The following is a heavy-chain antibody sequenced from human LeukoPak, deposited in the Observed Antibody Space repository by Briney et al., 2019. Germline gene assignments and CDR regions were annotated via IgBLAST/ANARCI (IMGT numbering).Heavy chain of an antibody. CDR2: INHSGST. V-gene: IGHV4-34*01. CDR3: ARVGRWYPFFVWFDP. Sequence: PSETLSVTCAVYGGSFSGYYWSWIRQPPGKGLEWIGEINHSGSTNYNPSLKSRVTISVDTSKNQFSLKLSSVTAAVTDLYYCARVGRWYPFFVWFDPWGQGTLLTVSS. D-gene: IGHD5-24*01. CDR1: GGSFSGYY. J-gene: IGHJ5*02.